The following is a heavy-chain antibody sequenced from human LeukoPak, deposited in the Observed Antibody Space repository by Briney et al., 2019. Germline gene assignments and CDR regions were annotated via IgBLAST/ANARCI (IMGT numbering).Heavy chain of an antibody. CDR3: ARVRTSSYYHYMDV. V-gene: IGHV7-4-1*02. J-gene: IGHJ6*03. Sequence: ASVKVSCKASGYTFTTYAMSWVRQAPGQGLEWMGWINTNTGNPTYAQGFTGRFVFSLDTSVSTAYLQISSLKAEDTAVYYCARVRTSSYYHYMDVWGQGTLVTVSS. CDR2: INTNTGNP. CDR1: GYTFTTYA. D-gene: IGHD1-7*01.